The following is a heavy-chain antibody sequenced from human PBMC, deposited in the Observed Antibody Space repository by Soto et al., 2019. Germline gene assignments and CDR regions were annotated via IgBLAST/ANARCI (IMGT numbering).Heavy chain of an antibody. Sequence: ASVQVSCQAPADTFTSYYIHWVRPAPGHGLEWMGRINPYNGSTSLAQNLQGRVTMTTDTSTSTAYMELRSLRSDDTAVYYCARDSQDIVATINWFDPWGQGTLVTVSS. J-gene: IGHJ5*02. D-gene: IGHD5-12*01. CDR3: ARDSQDIVATINWFDP. CDR2: INPYNGST. V-gene: IGHV1-18*04. CDR1: ADTFTSYY.